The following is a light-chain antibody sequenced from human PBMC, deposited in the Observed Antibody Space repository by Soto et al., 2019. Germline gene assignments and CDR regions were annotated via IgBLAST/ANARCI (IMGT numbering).Light chain of an antibody. CDR1: SSNIGAGYD. Sequence: QSALTQPPSVSGAPGQRVTISCTGXSSNIGAGYDVHWYQQLPGTAPKLLIYGNSNRPSGVPDRFSGSKSGTSASLAITGLQAEDEAAYYCQSYASSRRAVFGTGTKVTVL. J-gene: IGLJ1*01. CDR3: QSYASSRRAV. CDR2: GNS. V-gene: IGLV1-40*01.